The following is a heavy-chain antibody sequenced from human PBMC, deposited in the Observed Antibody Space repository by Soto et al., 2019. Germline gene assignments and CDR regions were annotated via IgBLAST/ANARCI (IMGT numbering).Heavy chain of an antibody. J-gene: IGHJ4*02. Sequence: QVQLVQSGAEVKRPGASVKVSCKASGYTFTTYYMHWVRQAPGQGLEWLGIINPNGGSTTYAQKFQGRVTMTRDTSTSTVYLELGSLRSEDTAVYYCARAGYCSGGTCFHGNCEYLGQGTLVTVSA. CDR1: GYTFTTYY. V-gene: IGHV1-46*01. CDR2: INPNGGST. D-gene: IGHD2-15*01. CDR3: ARAGYCSGGTCFHGNCEY.